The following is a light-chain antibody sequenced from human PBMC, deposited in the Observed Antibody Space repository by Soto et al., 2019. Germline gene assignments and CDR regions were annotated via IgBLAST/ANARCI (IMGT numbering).Light chain of an antibody. CDR1: ISDVGSYNR. J-gene: IGLJ1*01. V-gene: IGLV2-18*01. CDR2: EVS. Sequence: QSVMTQPPSVSGSPGQSVTIACTGTISDVGSYNRVSSHQHPPGTAPKIMIYEVSNRPSGVPDRFSGSKSGNTASLTISGLQAEDEADYYCRLYTSSSTYVFGTGTKVTVL. CDR3: RLYTSSSTYV.